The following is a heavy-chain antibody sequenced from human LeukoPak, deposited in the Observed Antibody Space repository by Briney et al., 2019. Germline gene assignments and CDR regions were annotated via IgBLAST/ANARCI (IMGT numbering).Heavy chain of an antibody. Sequence: ASVKVSCKASGYTFTGYYMHWVRQAPGQGLEWMGWMNPNSGGTNYAQKFQGRVTMTRDTSISTAYMELSRPRSDDTAVYYCATVVGARGGDYFDYWGQGTLVTVSS. V-gene: IGHV1-2*02. J-gene: IGHJ4*02. D-gene: IGHD1-26*01. CDR3: ATVVGARGGDYFDY. CDR1: GYTFTGYY. CDR2: MNPNSGGT.